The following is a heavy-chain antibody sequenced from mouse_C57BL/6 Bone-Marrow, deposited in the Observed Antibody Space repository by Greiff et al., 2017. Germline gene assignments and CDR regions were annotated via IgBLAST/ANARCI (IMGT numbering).Heavy chain of an antibody. CDR1: GFTFSSYG. V-gene: IGHV5-6*01. CDR2: ISSGGSYT. CDR3: ARHLFTTVVDFDY. D-gene: IGHD1-1*01. J-gene: IGHJ2*01. Sequence: EVQLVESGGDLVKPGGSLKLSCAASGFTFSSYGMSWVRQTPDKRLEWVATISSGGSYTYYPDSVKGRFTISRDNAKNTLYLQMSSLKSEDTAMYYCARHLFTTVVDFDYWGQGTTLTVSS.